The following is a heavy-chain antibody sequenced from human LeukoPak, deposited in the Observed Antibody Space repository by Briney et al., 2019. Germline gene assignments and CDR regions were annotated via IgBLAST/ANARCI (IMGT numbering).Heavy chain of an antibody. V-gene: IGHV3-7*04. D-gene: IGHD5-18*01. CDR1: GFTLSNSW. Sequence: GRSLRLSCAASGFTLSNSWMTWVRQAPGKGLEWVANINQDGGEKYYVDSVKGRFTISRDNARNLLYLQMNSLRGEDTAVYYCARASGYSYDDAFDVWGQGTVVTVSS. CDR3: ARASGYSYDDAFDV. CDR2: INQDGGEK. J-gene: IGHJ3*01.